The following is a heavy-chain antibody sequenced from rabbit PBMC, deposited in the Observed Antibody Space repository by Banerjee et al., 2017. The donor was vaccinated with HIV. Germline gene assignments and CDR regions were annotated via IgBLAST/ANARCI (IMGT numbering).Heavy chain of an antibody. CDR3: ARDAASSFSSYGMDL. Sequence: VESGGDLVKPGASLTLTCTASGVSFSFNNYMCWVRQAPGKGLEWIGCVDVGSSGFTYFASWAKGRFTISKTSSTTVTLQMTSLTAADTATYFCARDAASSFSSYGMDLRGPGTLVTVS. CDR1: GVSFSFNNY. V-gene: IGHV1S40*01. CDR2: VDVGSSGFT. D-gene: IGHD8-1*01. J-gene: IGHJ6*01.